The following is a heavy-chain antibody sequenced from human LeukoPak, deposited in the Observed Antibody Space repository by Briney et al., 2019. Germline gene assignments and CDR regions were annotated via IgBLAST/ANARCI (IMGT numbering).Heavy chain of an antibody. CDR2: ISSSSSTI. J-gene: IGHJ5*02. CDR3: GRGGYYASWFDP. Sequence: GGSLRLSCAASGFTFSSYSMNWVRQAPGKGLEWVSYISSSSSTIYYADSVKGRFTISRDNAKNSLYLQLKSLRAEDKAVYYCGRGGYYASWFDPWGQGTLVTVSS. CDR1: GFTFSSYS. V-gene: IGHV3-48*04. D-gene: IGHD3-22*01.